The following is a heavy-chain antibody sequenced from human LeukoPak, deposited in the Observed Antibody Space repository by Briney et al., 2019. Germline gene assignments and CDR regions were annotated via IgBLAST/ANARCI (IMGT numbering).Heavy chain of an antibody. CDR1: GGTFSSYA. Sequence: GASVKVSCKASGGTFSSYAISWVRQAPGQGLEWMGGIIPIFGTANYAQKFQGRVTITADESTSTAYMELSSLRSEDTAVYYCARDPGYYDSTDFDYWGQGTLVTVSS. CDR3: ARDPGYYDSTDFDY. J-gene: IGHJ4*02. D-gene: IGHD3-22*01. V-gene: IGHV1-69*13. CDR2: IIPIFGTA.